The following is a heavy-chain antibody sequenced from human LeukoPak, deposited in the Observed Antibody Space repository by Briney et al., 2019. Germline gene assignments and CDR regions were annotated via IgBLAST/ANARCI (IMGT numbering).Heavy chain of an antibody. CDR3: ARGNRHYYYYYYMDV. J-gene: IGHJ6*03. V-gene: IGHV1-69*01. Sequence: ASVKVSCKASGGTLSSYAISWVRQAPGQGLEWMGGIFPIFGTANYAQKFQGRVTITADESTSTAYMELSSLRSEDTAVYYCARGNRHYYYYYYMDVWGKGTTVTVSS. CDR1: GGTLSSYA. CDR2: IFPIFGTA. D-gene: IGHD1-14*01.